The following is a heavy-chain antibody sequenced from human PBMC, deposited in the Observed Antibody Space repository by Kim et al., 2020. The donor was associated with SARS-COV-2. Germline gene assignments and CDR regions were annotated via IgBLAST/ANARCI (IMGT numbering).Heavy chain of an antibody. V-gene: IGHV4-38-2*02. CDR3: ASPYYYDSSGYYYCY. CDR2: IYHSGST. CDR1: GYSISSGYY. D-gene: IGHD3-22*01. J-gene: IGHJ4*01. Sequence: SETLSLTCTVSGYSISSGYYWGWIRQPPGKGLEWIGSIYHSGSTYYNPSLKSRVTISVDTSKNQFSLKLSSVTAADTAVYYCASPYYYDSSGYYYCYWG.